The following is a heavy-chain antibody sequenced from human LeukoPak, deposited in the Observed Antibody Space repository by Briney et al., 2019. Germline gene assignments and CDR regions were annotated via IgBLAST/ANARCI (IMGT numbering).Heavy chain of an antibody. Sequence: SQTLSLTCAVSGESISSGGYSWSWIRQPPGKGLEWIGYIYHSGSTYYNPSLKSRVTISVDRSKNQFSLKLSSVTAADTAVYYCARGGLPFDYWGQGTLVTVSS. D-gene: IGHD3/OR15-3a*01. J-gene: IGHJ4*02. CDR1: GESISSGGYS. CDR2: IYHSGST. CDR3: ARGGLPFDY. V-gene: IGHV4-30-2*01.